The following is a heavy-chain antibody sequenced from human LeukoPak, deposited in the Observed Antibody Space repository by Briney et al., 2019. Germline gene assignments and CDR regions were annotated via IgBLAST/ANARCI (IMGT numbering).Heavy chain of an antibody. Sequence: SETLSLTCAVSGGSISSSNWWGWVRQPPGEGVEWIGEIYHSGSTNYNPSLKSRVTISVDKSKNQFSLKLSSVTAADTAVYYCARVSARGRNYFDYWGQGTLVTVSS. D-gene: IGHD1-26*01. J-gene: IGHJ4*02. V-gene: IGHV4-4*02. CDR3: ARVSARGRNYFDY. CDR2: IYHSGST. CDR1: GGSISSSNW.